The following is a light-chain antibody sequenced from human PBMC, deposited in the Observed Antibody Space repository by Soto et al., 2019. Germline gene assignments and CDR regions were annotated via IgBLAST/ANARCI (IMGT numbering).Light chain of an antibody. Sequence: QSDLSRVASECRFPWPAIPFSCNGKSCDVGSYNLVSWYQQHPGKAPKLMIYEGSKRPSGVSNRFSGSKSGNTASLTISGLQAEDEADYYCCSYAGSPYVFGTGTKVTVL. CDR1: SCDVGSYNL. CDR3: CSYAGSPYV. J-gene: IGLJ1*01. CDR2: EGS. V-gene: IGLV2-23*01.